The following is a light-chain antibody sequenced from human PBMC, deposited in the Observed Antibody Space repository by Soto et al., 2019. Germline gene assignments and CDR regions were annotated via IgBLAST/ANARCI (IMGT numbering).Light chain of an antibody. J-gene: IGKJ1*01. CDR3: QPYGSSPWT. Sequence: EIVLTQSPGTLSWSPGERATLSCRASQSVSSSYLAWYQQKPGQAPRLLIYGASSRATGIPDRFSGSGSGTDFTLTISRREPEDFAVYYCQPYGSSPWTFGQWTKVEIK. CDR1: QSVSSSY. V-gene: IGKV3-20*01. CDR2: GAS.